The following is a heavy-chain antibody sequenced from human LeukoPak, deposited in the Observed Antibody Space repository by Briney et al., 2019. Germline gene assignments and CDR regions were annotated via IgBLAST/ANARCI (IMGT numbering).Heavy chain of an antibody. CDR2: ISGSGGST. J-gene: IGHJ4*02. V-gene: IGHV3-23*01. CDR1: GFTFSSYA. CDR3: AKDDAWLQFGE. D-gene: IGHD3-10*01. Sequence: GGSLRLSCAASGFTFSSYAMSWVRQAPGKGLEWVSAISGSGGSTYYADSVKGRFTISRDNSKNTLYLEVISLTAEDTAVYYCAKDDAWLQFGEWSQGTLVTVSS.